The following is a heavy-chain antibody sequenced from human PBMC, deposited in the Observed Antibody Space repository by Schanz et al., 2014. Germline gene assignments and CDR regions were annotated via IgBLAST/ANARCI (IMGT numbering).Heavy chain of an antibody. Sequence: EVQLMESGGGLVKPGGSLRLSCVASGFAFSSFAMTWVRQAPGRGLEWVSYIRSSSTPIYYADSVKGRFTISRDNAKNTLYLQLNSLRAEDTAVYYCARDFNGYGPHLDYWGQGSLVTVSS. CDR3: ARDFNGYGPHLDY. D-gene: IGHD5-12*01. J-gene: IGHJ4*02. CDR1: GFAFSSFA. CDR2: IRSSSTPI. V-gene: IGHV3-21*05.